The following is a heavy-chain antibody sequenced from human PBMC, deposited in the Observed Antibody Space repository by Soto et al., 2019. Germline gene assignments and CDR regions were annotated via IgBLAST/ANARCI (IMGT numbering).Heavy chain of an antibody. V-gene: IGHV4-59*12. Sequence: QVVLQESGPGLVKPSETLSLTCSVSGRSITSYYWSWVRQPPGKGLEWIGYIYDNGITSQNPSLKSRVTMSADTSQNQFSLKLTSVTGADTAVYYCARTYDSNGYANEFVSWCHGILVTVTS. J-gene: IGHJ5*01. CDR3: ARTYDSNGYANEFVS. CDR1: GRSITSYY. D-gene: IGHD3-22*01. CDR2: IYDNGIT.